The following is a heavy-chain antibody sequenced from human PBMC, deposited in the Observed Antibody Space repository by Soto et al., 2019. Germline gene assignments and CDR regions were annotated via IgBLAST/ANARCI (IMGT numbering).Heavy chain of an antibody. Sequence: QLQLQESGPGLVKPSETLSLTCTVSGGSISSSSYYWGWIRQPPGKGLEWIGSIYYSGSTYYNPYLKSRVTISVDTSKNQFSLKLSSVTAADTAVYYCARQHFGTFDPWGQGTLVTVSS. V-gene: IGHV4-39*01. CDR1: GGSISSSSYY. CDR2: IYYSGST. D-gene: IGHD3-3*01. CDR3: ARQHFGTFDP. J-gene: IGHJ5*02.